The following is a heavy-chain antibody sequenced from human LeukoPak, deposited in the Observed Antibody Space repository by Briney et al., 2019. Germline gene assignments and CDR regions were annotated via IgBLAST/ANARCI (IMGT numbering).Heavy chain of an antibody. CDR1: GGSISSYY. CDR2: IYYSGST. D-gene: IGHD6-13*01. V-gene: IGHV4-59*08. Sequence: SQSLSLTCTVSGGSISSYYWSWIRQPPGKGLEWIGYIYYSGSTNYDPSLKSRVTISVDSSKKQFSLKLSSVTAADTAVYYCARRDSSWYQGGYYYYYMDVWGKGTTVTVSS. CDR3: ARRDSSWYQGGYYYYYMDV. J-gene: IGHJ6*03.